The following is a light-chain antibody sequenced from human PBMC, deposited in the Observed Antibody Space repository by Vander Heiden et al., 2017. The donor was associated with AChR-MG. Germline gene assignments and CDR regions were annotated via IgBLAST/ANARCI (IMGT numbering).Light chain of an antibody. CDR2: YDS. CDR1: NIGGKS. V-gene: IGLV3-21*04. J-gene: IGLJ3*02. CDR3: QVWDNTSDQPV. Sequence: SYVLTQSLSVSVAPGETASISCGGSNIGGKSVHWYQQKPGLAPVVVIFYDSDRPSGVPERFSGSNSGNTATLTITRVEAGDEADYFCQVWDNTSDQPVFGGGTTLFVL.